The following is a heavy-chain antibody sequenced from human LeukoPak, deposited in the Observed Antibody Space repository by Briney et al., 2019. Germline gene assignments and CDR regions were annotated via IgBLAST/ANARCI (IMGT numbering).Heavy chain of an antibody. Sequence: GGSLRLSCAASGFTFSSYAMHWVRQAPGKGLEWVAVISYDGSNKYYADSVKGRFTISRDNSKNSLYLQMNSLRYEDTALYFCAREPSSGYYYFDYWGQGTLITVSS. CDR1: GFTFSSYA. CDR2: ISYDGSNK. V-gene: IGHV3-30-3*01. CDR3: AREPSSGYYYFDY. J-gene: IGHJ4*02. D-gene: IGHD3-22*01.